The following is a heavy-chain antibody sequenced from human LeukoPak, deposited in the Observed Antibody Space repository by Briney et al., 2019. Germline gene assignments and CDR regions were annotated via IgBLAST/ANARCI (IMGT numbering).Heavy chain of an antibody. CDR3: ARESVVGLAVRVYCYYGMDV. D-gene: IGHD2-2*01. Sequence: GASVKVSCKASGYTFTGYYMHWVRQAPGQGLEWMGWINPNSGGTNYAQKFQGRVTMTRDTSISTAYMELSRLRSDDTAVYYCARESVVGLAVRVYCYYGMDVWGEGTTVTDSS. CDR2: INPNSGGT. J-gene: IGHJ6*01. V-gene: IGHV1-2*02. CDR1: GYTFTGYY.